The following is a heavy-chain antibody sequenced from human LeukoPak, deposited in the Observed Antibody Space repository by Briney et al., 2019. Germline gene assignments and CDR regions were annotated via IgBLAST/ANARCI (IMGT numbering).Heavy chain of an antibody. V-gene: IGHV3-33*01. CDR3: ATDYDSSTSHTLDY. Sequence: GRSLRLSCAASGFTFSSYGMHWVRQAPGKGLEWVAVIWYDGSNNYYADSVKGRFTISRDNSKNTLYLQMNSLRAEDTAVYSCATDYDSSTSHTLDYWGQGTLVTVSS. J-gene: IGHJ4*02. CDR1: GFTFSSYG. D-gene: IGHD2-2*01. CDR2: IWYDGSNN.